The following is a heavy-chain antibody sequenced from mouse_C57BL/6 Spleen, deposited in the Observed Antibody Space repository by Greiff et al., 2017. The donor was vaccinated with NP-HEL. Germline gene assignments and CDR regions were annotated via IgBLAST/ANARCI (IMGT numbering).Heavy chain of an antibody. J-gene: IGHJ1*03. V-gene: IGHV1-64*01. CDR2: IHPNSGST. Sequence: VQLQQPGAELVKPGASVKLSCKASGYTFTSYWMHWVKQRPGQGLEWIGMIHPNSGSTNYNEKFKSKATLTVDKSSSTAYMQLSSLTSEDSAVYYCARESPYWYFDVWGTGTTVTVSS. CDR1: GYTFTSYW. CDR3: ARESPYWYFDV.